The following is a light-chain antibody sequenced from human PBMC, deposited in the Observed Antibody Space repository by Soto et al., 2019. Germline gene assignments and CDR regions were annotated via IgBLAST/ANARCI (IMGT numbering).Light chain of an antibody. CDR3: QQYTGPPTT. Sequence: EIVLTQSPDTLSLSPGERATLSCRASQTVSSNYLAWCQQRPGQAPRLVIYGASTREAGIPDRFSGSGSGTECTRTITRLEPEDSEVYVCQQYTGPPTTFGQGTRLEIK. V-gene: IGKV3-20*01. CDR2: GAS. J-gene: IGKJ5*01. CDR1: QTVSSNY.